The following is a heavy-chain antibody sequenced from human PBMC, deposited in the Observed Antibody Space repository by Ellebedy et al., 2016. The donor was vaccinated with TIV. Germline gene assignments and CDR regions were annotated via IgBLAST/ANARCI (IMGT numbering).Heavy chain of an antibody. CDR1: GGPISSSSYY. CDR2: IYYSGST. Sequence: GSLRLSXTVSGGPISSSSYYWGWIRQPPGKGLEWIGSIYYSGSTYYNPSLKSRVTISVDTSKNQFSLKLSSVTAADTAVYYCARDFFGYSYGYSIWYFDLWGRGTLVTVSS. V-gene: IGHV4-39*02. J-gene: IGHJ2*01. D-gene: IGHD5-18*01. CDR3: ARDFFGYSYGYSIWYFDL.